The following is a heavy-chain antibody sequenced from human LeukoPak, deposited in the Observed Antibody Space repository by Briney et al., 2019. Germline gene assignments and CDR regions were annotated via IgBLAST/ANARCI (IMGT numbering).Heavy chain of an antibody. V-gene: IGHV3-23*01. J-gene: IGHJ4*02. CDR3: AKAAFSSSWDGKGIFDY. Sequence: GGSLRLSCAASGFTFSSYAMSWVRQVPGKGLEWVSAISGSGGSTYYADSVKGRFTISRDNSKNTLYLQMNSLRAEDTAVYYCAKAAFSSSWDGKGIFDYWGQGTLVTVSS. CDR2: ISGSGGST. D-gene: IGHD6-13*01. CDR1: GFTFSSYA.